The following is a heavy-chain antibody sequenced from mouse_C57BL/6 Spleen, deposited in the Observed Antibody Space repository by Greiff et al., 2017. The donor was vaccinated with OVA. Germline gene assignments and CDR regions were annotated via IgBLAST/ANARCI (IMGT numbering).Heavy chain of an antibody. CDR3: ARDYGHCDY. CDR1: GYTFTSYW. D-gene: IGHD1-1*01. J-gene: IGHJ2*01. Sequence: QVQLQQPGAELVKPGASVKLSCKASGYTFTSYWMQWVKQRPGQGLEWIGEIDPSDSYTNYNQKFKGKATLTVDTSSSTAYMQLSSLTSEDSAVYYCARDYGHCDYWGQGTTLTVSS. V-gene: IGHV1-50*01. CDR2: IDPSDSYT.